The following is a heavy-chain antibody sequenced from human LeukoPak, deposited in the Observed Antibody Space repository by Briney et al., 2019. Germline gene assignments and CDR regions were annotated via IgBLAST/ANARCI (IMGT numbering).Heavy chain of an antibody. D-gene: IGHD1-26*01. CDR1: GFTFSRYW. V-gene: IGHV3-74*01. Sequence: PGGSLRLSCVASGFTFSRYWMHWVRQAPGKGLVWVSRISNDGSSTNYADSVKGRFTISRDNAKSTLYLEMNSLRAEDTAVYYCATGGMYYVYWGQGTLVTVSS. CDR2: ISNDGSST. J-gene: IGHJ4*02. CDR3: ATGGMYYVY.